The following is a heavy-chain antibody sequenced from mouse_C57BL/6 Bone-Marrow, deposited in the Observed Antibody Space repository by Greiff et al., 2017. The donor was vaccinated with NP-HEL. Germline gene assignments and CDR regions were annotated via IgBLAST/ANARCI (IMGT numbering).Heavy chain of an antibody. Sequence: VQGVESGPGLVAPSQSLSITCTVSGFSLTSYGVDWVRQSPGKGLEWLGVIWGVGSTNYNSALKSRLSISKDNSKSQVFLKMNSLQTDDTARYYCAIYYGYDGAWFAYWGQGTLVTVSA. J-gene: IGHJ3*01. CDR2: IWGVGST. D-gene: IGHD2-2*01. CDR1: GFSLTSYG. V-gene: IGHV2-6*01. CDR3: AIYYGYDGAWFAY.